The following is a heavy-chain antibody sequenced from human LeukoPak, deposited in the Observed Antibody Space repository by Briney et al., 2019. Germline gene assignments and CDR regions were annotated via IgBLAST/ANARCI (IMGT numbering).Heavy chain of an antibody. Sequence: PSETLSLTCTVSGGSISSYYWSWIRQPPGKGLEWIGYIYYSGSTNYNPSLKSRVTISVDTSKNQFSLKLSSVTAADTAVYYCARVDSSSSFGSDYWGQGTLVTVSS. J-gene: IGHJ4*02. D-gene: IGHD6-6*01. V-gene: IGHV4-59*01. CDR3: ARVDSSSSFGSDY. CDR2: IYYSGST. CDR1: GGSISSYY.